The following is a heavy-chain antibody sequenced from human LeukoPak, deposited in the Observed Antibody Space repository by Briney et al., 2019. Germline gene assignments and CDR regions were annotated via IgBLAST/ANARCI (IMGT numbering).Heavy chain of an antibody. CDR1: GYSFTSYW. D-gene: IGHD2-21*02. CDR2: IYPGDSDT. CDR3: VRRLVVTAKEYYFDY. Sequence: KPGESLKISCKGSGYSFTSYWISWVRQMPGKGLEWMGIIYPGDSDTRYSPSFQGQVTISADKSISTAYLQWSSLKASDTAMYYCVRRLVVTAKEYYFDYWGQGTLVTVSS. J-gene: IGHJ4*02. V-gene: IGHV5-51*03.